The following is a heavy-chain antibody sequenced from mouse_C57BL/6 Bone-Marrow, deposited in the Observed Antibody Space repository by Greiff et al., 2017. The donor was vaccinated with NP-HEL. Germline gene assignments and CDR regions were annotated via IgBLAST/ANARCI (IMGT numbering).Heavy chain of an antibody. D-gene: IGHD1-1*01. CDR2: IYPRSGNT. CDR3: ARFDYYYGSSPFAY. V-gene: IGHV1-81*01. CDR1: GYTFTSYG. Sequence: VQLQQSGAELARPGASVKLSCKASGYTFTSYGISWVKQRTGQGLEWIGEIYPRSGNTSYNEKFKGKATLTADKSSSTAYMELRSLTSEDSAVYFCARFDYYYGSSPFAYWGQGTLVTVSA. J-gene: IGHJ3*01.